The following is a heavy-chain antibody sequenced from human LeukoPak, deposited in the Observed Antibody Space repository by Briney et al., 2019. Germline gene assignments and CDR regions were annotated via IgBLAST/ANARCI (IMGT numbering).Heavy chain of an antibody. CDR3: TRHVPNRGYANFEY. Sequence: GGSLRLSCAASGFTFSGSALHWVRQASGKGLEWVGRIRTKANSYATAYAASVKGRFTVSRDDSKNTAYLQMNNLRAEDTAVYYCTRHVPNRGYANFEYWGQGTLVTVSS. J-gene: IGHJ4*02. D-gene: IGHD5-12*01. CDR1: GFTFSGSA. CDR2: IRTKANSYAT. V-gene: IGHV3-73*01.